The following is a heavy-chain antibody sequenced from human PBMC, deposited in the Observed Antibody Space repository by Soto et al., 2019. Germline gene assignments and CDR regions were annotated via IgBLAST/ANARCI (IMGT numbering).Heavy chain of an antibody. CDR1: VDSITTYY. Sequence: QVQLQESGPGLVKASETLSLTCTVSVDSITTYYWSWIRQPAGKELEWIGRIDTSGNTNYNPSLKSRVTMSVDTSKKQFSLKLTSVTAADTAVYYCARYSNNWFQTEGMDVWGQGTTVTVSS. D-gene: IGHD6-13*01. CDR3: ARYSNNWFQTEGMDV. CDR2: IDTSGNT. J-gene: IGHJ6*02. V-gene: IGHV4-4*07.